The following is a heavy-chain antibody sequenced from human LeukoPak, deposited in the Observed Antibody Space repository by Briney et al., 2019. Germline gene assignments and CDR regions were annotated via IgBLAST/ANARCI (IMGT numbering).Heavy chain of an antibody. Sequence: SETLSLTCAVYGGSFSGYYWGWVRQPPGKGLEWIGEINHSGSTNYNTSIKRGVTISVETSKNQFSLKLSSVTAADTAVYYCARGDSSGYYFPHFDYWGQGTLVTVSS. CDR1: GGSFSGYY. J-gene: IGHJ4*02. D-gene: IGHD3-22*01. CDR2: INHSGST. V-gene: IGHV4-34*01. CDR3: ARGDSSGYYFPHFDY.